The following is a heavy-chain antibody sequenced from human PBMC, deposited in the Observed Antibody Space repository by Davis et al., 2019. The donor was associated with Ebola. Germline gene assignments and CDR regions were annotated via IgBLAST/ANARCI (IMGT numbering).Heavy chain of an antibody. Sequence: MPGGSLRLSCTVSGDSISSSSYYWGWIRQPPGEGLEWVGTIYYSGSTHYNPSLKSRVTMSVDTSKNQFSLKLTSVTAADTAVYYCARGNFQAYWGQGTLVTVSS. CDR2: IYYSGST. J-gene: IGHJ4*02. CDR3: ARGNFQAY. CDR1: GDSISSSSYY. V-gene: IGHV4-39*07.